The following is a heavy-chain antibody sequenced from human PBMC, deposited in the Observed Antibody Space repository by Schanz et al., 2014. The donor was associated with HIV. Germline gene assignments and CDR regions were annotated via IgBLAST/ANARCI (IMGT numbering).Heavy chain of an antibody. J-gene: IGHJ4*02. CDR1: GYTFTSYY. CDR3: ARDRPVIVGATRADGGTDFDY. D-gene: IGHD1-26*01. CDR2: INTASGGT. V-gene: IGHV1-2*02. Sequence: QVQLVQSGAELKKPGASVKVSCKASGYTFTSYYIHWVRQAPGQGLEWMGWINTASGGTETAHQFQDRLTLTTQTSTGTAYMELRSLRSDDTAVYYCARDRPVIVGATRADGGTDFDYWGQGTLVTVSS.